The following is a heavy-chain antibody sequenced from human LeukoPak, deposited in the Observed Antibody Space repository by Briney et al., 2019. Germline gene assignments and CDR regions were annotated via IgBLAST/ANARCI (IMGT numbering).Heavy chain of an antibody. J-gene: IGHJ6*03. V-gene: IGHV3-30*03. D-gene: IGHD3-3*01. Sequence: GGSLRLSCAASGFTFNNAWMSWVRQAPGKGLEWVAVISYDGSNKYYADSVKGRFTISRDNSKNTLYLQMNSLRAEDTAVCYCARKANYDFWSGYYTGDFMDVWGKGTTVTVSS. CDR3: ARKANYDFWSGYYTGDFMDV. CDR1: GFTFNNAW. CDR2: ISYDGSNK.